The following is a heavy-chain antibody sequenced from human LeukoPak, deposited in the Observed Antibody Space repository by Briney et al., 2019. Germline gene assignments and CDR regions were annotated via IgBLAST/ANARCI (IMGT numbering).Heavy chain of an antibody. Sequence: SPFRESGGSTHYADSVKGRFTISRDNSKNTLYLQMNSLRAEDTAVYFCAKRLGLTGFDYWGQGTLVTVSS. CDR2: FRESGGST. CDR3: AKRLGLTGFDY. D-gene: IGHD3-16*01. J-gene: IGHJ4*02. V-gene: IGHV3-23*01.